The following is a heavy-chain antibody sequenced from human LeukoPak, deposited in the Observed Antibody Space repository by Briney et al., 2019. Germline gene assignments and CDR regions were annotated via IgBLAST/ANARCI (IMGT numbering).Heavy chain of an antibody. J-gene: IGHJ4*02. CDR3: ARDKGYNWNYPYFDY. CDR1: GGTFSSYA. V-gene: IGHV1-69*01. Sequence: ASVKVSCKASGGTFSSYAISWVRQAPGQGLEWMGGIIPIFGTANYAQKFQGRVTITADESTSTAYMELGSLRSEDTAVYYCARDKGYNWNYPYFDYWGQGTLVTVSS. D-gene: IGHD1-7*01. CDR2: IIPIFGTA.